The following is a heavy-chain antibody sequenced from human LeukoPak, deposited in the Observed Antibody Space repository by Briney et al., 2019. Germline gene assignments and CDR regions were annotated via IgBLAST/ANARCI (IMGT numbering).Heavy chain of an antibody. D-gene: IGHD4-17*01. V-gene: IGHV3-30*18. CDR1: GFTFSSYG. Sequence: QAGGSLRLSCAASGFTFSSYGMHWVRKAPGKGLEWVAVISYDGSNKYYADSVKGRFTISRDNSKNTLYLQMNSLRAEDTAVYYCAKDVDYGDYYFDYWGQGTLVTVSS. CDR2: ISYDGSNK. CDR3: AKDVDYGDYYFDY. J-gene: IGHJ4*02.